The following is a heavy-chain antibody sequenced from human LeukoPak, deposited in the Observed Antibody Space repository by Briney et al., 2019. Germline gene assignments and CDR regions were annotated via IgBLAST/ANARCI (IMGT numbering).Heavy chain of an antibody. D-gene: IGHD3-9*01. Sequence: AGGSLRLSCAASGFTFSSYSMNWVRQAPGKGLEWVSSISSSSSYIYYADSVKGRFTISRDNAKNSLYLQMNSLRAEDTAVYYCASGADVLRYFDWFDMDVWGKGTTVTISS. CDR1: GFTFSSYS. J-gene: IGHJ6*03. CDR2: ISSSSSYI. CDR3: ASGADVLRYFDWFDMDV. V-gene: IGHV3-21*01.